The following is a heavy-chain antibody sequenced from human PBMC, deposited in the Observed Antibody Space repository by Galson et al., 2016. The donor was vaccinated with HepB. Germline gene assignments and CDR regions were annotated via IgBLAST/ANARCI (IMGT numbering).Heavy chain of an antibody. J-gene: IGHJ2*01. Sequence: SLRLSCAASGFAFTNAWMNWVRQAPGKGLEWVGRIQSKTDGGTIVYAAPVKGRFTISRDDSKSTLYLQMSSLKTEDTAVYYCSTLVGITNHWFFDLWGRGTLVTVSS. D-gene: IGHD1-14*01. V-gene: IGHV3-15*07. CDR3: STLVGITNHWFFDL. CDR2: IQSKTDGGTI. CDR1: GFAFTNAW.